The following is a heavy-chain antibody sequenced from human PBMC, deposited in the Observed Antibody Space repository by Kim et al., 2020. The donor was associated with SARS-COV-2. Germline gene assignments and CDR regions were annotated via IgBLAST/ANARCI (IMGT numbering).Heavy chain of an antibody. CDR3: ARAAGWAAAGSYFQH. CDR2: IYYTGGT. J-gene: IGHJ1*01. V-gene: IGHV4-59*01. CDR1: GGSISSYY. Sequence: SETLSLTCTVSGGSISSYYWNWIRQPPGKGLEWIGYIYYTGGTNYNPSLKSRVTISVDTSNNQFSLKLTSVTAADTAVYYCARAAGWAAAGSYFQHWAQGTLVTVSS. D-gene: IGHD6-13*01.